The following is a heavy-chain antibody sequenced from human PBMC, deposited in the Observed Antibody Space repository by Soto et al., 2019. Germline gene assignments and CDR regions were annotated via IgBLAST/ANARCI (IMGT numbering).Heavy chain of an antibody. Sequence: PGGSLRLSCAASGFTFNSYAMSWVRQAPGKGLEWVSTISGSGGSTYYADSVKGRFTISRDNFKNTLYVQMNSLRGEDTAIYYCAKGGIYDWNRVLSGWGQGTLVTVSS. CDR3: AKGGIYDWNRVLSG. CDR2: ISGSGGST. J-gene: IGHJ4*02. CDR1: GFTFNSYA. V-gene: IGHV3-23*01. D-gene: IGHD1-20*01.